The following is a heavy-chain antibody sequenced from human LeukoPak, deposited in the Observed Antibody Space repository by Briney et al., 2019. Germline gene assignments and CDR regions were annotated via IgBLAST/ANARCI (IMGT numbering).Heavy chain of an antibody. Sequence: PSETLSLTCSVSGGSISSSGSCWAWIRQPPGKGLEWIASLYYGGSTYYNPSLKSRVTISVDRSKNQFSLKLSSVTAADTAVYYCARAGDYGGTSFNYWGQGTLVTVSS. CDR2: LYYGGST. CDR1: GGSISSSGSC. CDR3: ARAGDYGGTSFNY. J-gene: IGHJ4*02. D-gene: IGHD4-23*01. V-gene: IGHV4-39*07.